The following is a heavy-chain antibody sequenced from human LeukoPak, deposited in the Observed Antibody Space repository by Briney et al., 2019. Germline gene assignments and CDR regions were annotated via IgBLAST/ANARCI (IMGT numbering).Heavy chain of an antibody. CDR2: ISAYNGNT. CDR1: GYTFTSYG. Sequence: ASVKVSCKASGYTFTSYGISWVRQAPGQGLEWMGWISAYNGNTNYAQKLQGRVTMTTDTSTSIAYMELRSLRSDDTAVYYCARDLKMATITRAGYWGQGTLVTVSS. J-gene: IGHJ4*02. V-gene: IGHV1-18*01. D-gene: IGHD5-24*01. CDR3: ARDLKMATITRAGY.